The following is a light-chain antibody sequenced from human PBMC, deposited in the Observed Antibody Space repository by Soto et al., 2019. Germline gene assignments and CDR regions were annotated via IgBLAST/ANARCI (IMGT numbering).Light chain of an antibody. CDR2: LAS. Sequence: DIVMTQSPLSLPVTPGEPASISCRSSQSLLNSNGYNYLDWYLQKPGQSPQLLMYLASNRASGVPDRFSGSGSGTDFTLKISRVEAEDVGVYYCMQAQENPLAFGGGTKV. CDR3: MQAQENPLA. CDR1: QSLLNSNGYNY. V-gene: IGKV2-28*01. J-gene: IGKJ4*01.